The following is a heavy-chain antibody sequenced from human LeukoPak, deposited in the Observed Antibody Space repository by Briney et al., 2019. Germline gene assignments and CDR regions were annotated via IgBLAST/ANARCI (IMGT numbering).Heavy chain of an antibody. J-gene: IGHJ1*01. D-gene: IGHD2-2*01. CDR3: ARGPMDCSSTSCSPSHH. V-gene: IGHV3-30-3*01. Sequence: GGSLRLSCTASGFTFSDYAIHWVRQTQGKGLEWVGIISYDGSDENYGDSVKGRFTISRDNSKNTLYLQMNSLRTEDTALHYCARGPMDCSSTSCSPSHHWGQGTLVTVSS. CDR2: ISYDGSDE. CDR1: GFTFSDYA.